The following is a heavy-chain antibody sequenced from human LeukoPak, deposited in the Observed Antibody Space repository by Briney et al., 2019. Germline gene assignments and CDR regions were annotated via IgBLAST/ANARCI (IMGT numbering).Heavy chain of an antibody. D-gene: IGHD6-13*01. J-gene: IGHJ4*02. CDR1: GGTFSIYG. CDR2: IIPILGIA. Sequence: SVKVSCKASGGTFSIYGISWVRQAPGQGLEWRGRIIPILGIANYAQKFQGRVTITADKSTSTAYMELSSLRSEDTAVYYCAREREAAAGTFDYWGQGTLVTVSS. V-gene: IGHV1-69*04. CDR3: AREREAAAGTFDY.